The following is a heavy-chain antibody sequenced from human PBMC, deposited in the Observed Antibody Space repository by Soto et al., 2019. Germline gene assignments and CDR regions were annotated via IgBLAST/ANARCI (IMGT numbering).Heavy chain of an antibody. Sequence: SETLSLTCAVSGGSISSGGYSWSWIRQPPGKGLEWIGCIYRSGSTYYNPSLKSRVTISVDRSKNQFSLKLSSVTAADTAVYYCARGTLGGAFDIWGKGTMGTVSS. CDR1: GGSISSGGYS. V-gene: IGHV4-30-2*01. CDR3: ARGTLGGAFDI. CDR2: IYRSGST. D-gene: IGHD1-26*01. J-gene: IGHJ3*02.